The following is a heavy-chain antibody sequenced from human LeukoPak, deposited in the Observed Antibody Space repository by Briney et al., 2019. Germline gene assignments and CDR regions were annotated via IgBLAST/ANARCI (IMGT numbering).Heavy chain of an antibody. CDR2: INWNGGST. J-gene: IGHJ4*02. CDR1: GFTFSSYA. Sequence: GGSLRLSCAASGFTFSSYAMNWVRQAPGKGLEWVSGINWNGGSTGYADSVKGRFTISRDNAKNSLYLQMNSLRAEDTALYYCARVWDYGDYYYFDYWGQGTLVTVSS. V-gene: IGHV3-20*04. D-gene: IGHD4-17*01. CDR3: ARVWDYGDYYYFDY.